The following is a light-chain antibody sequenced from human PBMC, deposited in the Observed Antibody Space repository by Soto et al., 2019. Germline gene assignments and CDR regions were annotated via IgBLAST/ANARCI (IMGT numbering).Light chain of an antibody. Sequence: DIQMTQSQSSLSASVGERVTITCRARQRIISYLNWYQQKPGKAPKLLIYAASSLPSGFPSRFSGSGSGTDFTLTISRLQPEDFATYYCQHSYSTPHTFGQGTKLEIK. CDR3: QHSYSTPHT. V-gene: IGKV1-39*01. CDR2: AAS. CDR1: QRIISY. J-gene: IGKJ2*01.